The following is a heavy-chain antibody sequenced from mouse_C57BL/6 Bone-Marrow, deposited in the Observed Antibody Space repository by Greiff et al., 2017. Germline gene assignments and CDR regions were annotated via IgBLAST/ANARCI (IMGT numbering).Heavy chain of an antibody. CDR2: IDPSDSYT. D-gene: IGHD1-1*01. J-gene: IGHJ4*01. V-gene: IGHV1-69*01. CDR3: ARSGHYGSSYGYAMDY. CDR1: GYTFTSYW. Sequence: VQLQQPGAELVMPGASVKLSCKASGYTFTSYWMHWVKQRPGQGLEWIGEIDPSDSYTNYNQKFKGKSTLTVDKSSSTAYMQLSSLTSEDSAVYYCARSGHYGSSYGYAMDYWGQGTSVTVSS.